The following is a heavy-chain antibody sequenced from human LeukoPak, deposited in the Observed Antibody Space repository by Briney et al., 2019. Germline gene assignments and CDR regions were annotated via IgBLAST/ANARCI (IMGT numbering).Heavy chain of an antibody. D-gene: IGHD1-26*01. V-gene: IGHV1-8*01. CDR1: GYTFTSYD. CDR2: MNPNSGNT. Sequence: ASVKVSCKASGYTFTSYDINWVRQATGQGLEWMGWMNPNSGNTGYAQKFQGRVTMTRNTSISTAYMELSSLRSEDTAVYYCARGRRWTYGWYSGSYAGDYWGQGTLVTVSS. CDR3: ARGRRWTYGWYSGSYAGDY. J-gene: IGHJ4*02.